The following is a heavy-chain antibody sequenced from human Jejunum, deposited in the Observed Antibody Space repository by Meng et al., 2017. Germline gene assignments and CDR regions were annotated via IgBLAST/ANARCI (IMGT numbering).Heavy chain of an antibody. CDR1: GFTFSSFG. CDR2: IWYDGTK. D-gene: IGHD3-10*01. Sequence: GGSLRLSCAASGFTFSSFGMHWVRQAPGKGLGWVAVIWYDGTKSYADSVKGRFTISRDNSKNTLYLQMNSLRAEDTAVYYCASYNGSGSYHKWGQGTLVTVSS. J-gene: IGHJ4*02. V-gene: IGHV3-33*01. CDR3: ASYNGSGSYHK.